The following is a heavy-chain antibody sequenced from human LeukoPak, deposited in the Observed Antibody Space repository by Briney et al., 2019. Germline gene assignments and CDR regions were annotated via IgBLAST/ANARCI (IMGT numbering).Heavy chain of an antibody. V-gene: IGHV1-8*01. CDR3: ARGTASNYGYYYYMDA. Sequence: ASVKVSCKASGYTFTSYDINWVRQATGQGLEWMGWMNPNSGNTGYAQKFQGRVTMTRNTSISTAYMELSSLRSEDTAVYYCARGTASNYGYYYYMDAWGKGTTVTVSS. CDR1: GYTFTSYD. J-gene: IGHJ6*03. D-gene: IGHD4-11*01. CDR2: MNPNSGNT.